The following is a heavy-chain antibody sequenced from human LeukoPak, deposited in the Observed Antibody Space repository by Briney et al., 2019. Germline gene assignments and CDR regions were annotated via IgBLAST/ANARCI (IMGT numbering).Heavy chain of an antibody. CDR1: GFTFSTYG. V-gene: IGHV3-30*02. CDR2: IRYDGSNK. Sequence: PGGSLRPSCAASGFTFSTYGMQRVRQAPGKGLEWVAFIRYDGSNKYYADSVKGRFTISRDNSKNTLYLQMNSLRAEDTAVYFCAKDKDPWKSTSISDFDYWGQGTLVTVSS. CDR3: AKDKDPWKSTSISDFDY. D-gene: IGHD1-1*01. J-gene: IGHJ4*02.